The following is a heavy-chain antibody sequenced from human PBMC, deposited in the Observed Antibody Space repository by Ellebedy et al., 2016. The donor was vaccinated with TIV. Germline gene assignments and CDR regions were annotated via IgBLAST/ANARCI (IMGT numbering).Heavy chain of an antibody. Sequence: MPSETLSLTCTVSDGSIISSSYFWGWIRQPPGKGLEWIGSIYYSGSTHSNPSLKGRVTISVDTSKNQFSLKLSSVTAADTAVYYCASPYSGSSNFDPWGQGTLVTVSS. D-gene: IGHD1-26*01. V-gene: IGHV4-39*07. CDR2: IYYSGST. CDR3: ASPYSGSSNFDP. CDR1: DGSIISSSYF. J-gene: IGHJ5*02.